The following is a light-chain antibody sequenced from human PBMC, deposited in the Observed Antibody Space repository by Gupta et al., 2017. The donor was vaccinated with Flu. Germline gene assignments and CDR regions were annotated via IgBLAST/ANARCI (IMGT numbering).Light chain of an antibody. J-gene: IGLJ2*01. CDR3: SSYTISSTAGVV. Sequence: QSALTQPASVSGSPGQSVTISCTGTSSDVGGYNYVSWYQQHPGKAPNLMFYEVSNRPSGVTNRVSGSKSGNTAALTITGLQAEDEADYYCSSYTISSTAGVVFGGGTKLTVL. CDR2: EVS. CDR1: SSDVGGYNY. V-gene: IGLV2-14*01.